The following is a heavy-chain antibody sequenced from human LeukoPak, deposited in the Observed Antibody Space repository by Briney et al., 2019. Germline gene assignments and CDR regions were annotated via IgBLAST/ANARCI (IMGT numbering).Heavy chain of an antibody. CDR2: INHSGST. V-gene: IGHV4-34*01. J-gene: IGHJ4*02. CDR3: ARHFSYSGFSYYFDY. Sequence: SETLSLTCTVSGGSISSYYWSWIRQPPGKGLEGSGEINHSGSTNYNPSLKSRVTISVDTSKNQFSLKLSSVPAADTAVYYCARHFSYSGFSYYFDYWGQGTLVTVSS. CDR1: GGSISSYY. D-gene: IGHD5-12*01.